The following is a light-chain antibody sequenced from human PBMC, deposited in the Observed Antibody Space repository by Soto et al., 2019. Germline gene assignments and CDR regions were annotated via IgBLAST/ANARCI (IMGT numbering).Light chain of an antibody. CDR2: SHN. Sequence: QSVLTQPPSASGTPGQRVTISCSGSSSNIGSNTVNWYQQLPGTAPKLLIYSHNQRPSGVPDRFSGSKSGTSASLAISGLQAEDGGDYYCAAWDDSLNGYVFGTGTKLTVL. J-gene: IGLJ1*01. CDR3: AAWDDSLNGYV. CDR1: SSNIGSNT. V-gene: IGLV1-44*01.